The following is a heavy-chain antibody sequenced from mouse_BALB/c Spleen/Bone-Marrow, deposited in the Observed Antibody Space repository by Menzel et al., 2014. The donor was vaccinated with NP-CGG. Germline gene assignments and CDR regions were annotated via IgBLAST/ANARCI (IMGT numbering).Heavy chain of an antibody. Sequence: QVHVKQSGGELMKPGASVKISCKATGYTFSSYWIEWVRQRPGHGLEWIGEILPGSGSTNYNEKFKGKATFTADTSSNTAYMQLSSLISEDSAVYYCARPLYDGYYPWGQGTTLTVSS. CDR1: GYTFSSYW. J-gene: IGHJ2*01. CDR2: ILPGSGST. CDR3: ARPLYDGYYP. V-gene: IGHV1-9*01. D-gene: IGHD2-3*01.